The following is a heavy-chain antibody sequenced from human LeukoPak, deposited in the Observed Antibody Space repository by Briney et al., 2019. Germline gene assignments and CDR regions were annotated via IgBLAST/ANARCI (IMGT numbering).Heavy chain of an antibody. V-gene: IGHV3-23*01. D-gene: IGHD3-16*01. CDR3: AKDDDWGRFNH. CDR2: ISPRGDIT. J-gene: IGHJ1*01. CDR1: GFSFRSHG. Sequence: GGTPRLSCAASGFSFRSHGMNWVRQAPGKGLEWVSGISPRGDITYYKESVRGRFTISRDNFKNMVSLQLNSLRAEDTAMYYCAKDDDWGRFNHWGQGTLVTVSS.